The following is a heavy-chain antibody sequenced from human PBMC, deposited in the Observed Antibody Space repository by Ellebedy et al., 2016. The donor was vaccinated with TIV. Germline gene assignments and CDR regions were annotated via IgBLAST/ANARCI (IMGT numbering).Heavy chain of an antibody. CDR3: ARVHCSITTCDYYYMDV. V-gene: IGHV4-4*07. CDR1: GGSVSRYF. J-gene: IGHJ6*03. Sequence: SETLSLTXTVSGGSVSRYFCSWIRQPAGKGLEWIGRIFTSGRFNYNPSLMSRVTMSVVTSKNQISLRLNSVTTADTAVYYCARVHCSITTCDYYYMDVWGKGTTVTVSS. D-gene: IGHD1-1*01. CDR2: IFTSGRF.